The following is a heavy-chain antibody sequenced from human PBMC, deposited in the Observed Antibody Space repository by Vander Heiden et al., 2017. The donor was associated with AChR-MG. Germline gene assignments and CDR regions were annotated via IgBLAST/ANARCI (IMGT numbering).Heavy chain of an antibody. CDR3: TRGLGSFDY. Sequence: GKGLEWISGLSGSGSPTFYADSVAGRFTISRDNSRDMLYLQMSSLRVDDSAVYYCTRGLGSFDYWGQGSLGTVSS. CDR2: LSGSGSPT. J-gene: IGHJ4*02. D-gene: IGHD3-10*01. V-gene: IGHV3-23*01.